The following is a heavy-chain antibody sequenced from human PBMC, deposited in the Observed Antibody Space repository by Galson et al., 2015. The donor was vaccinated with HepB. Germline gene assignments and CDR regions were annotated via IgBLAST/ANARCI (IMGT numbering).Heavy chain of an antibody. CDR1: RFTFSTYA. Sequence: SLRLSCAASRFTFSTYAMHWVRQAPGKGLEWLSFISSDGSSTYYTDSVKGRFTISRDNSKNTLYLQMDSLRVEGTATYYCATPYHTGDFDFWGQGTLVTVSS. J-gene: IGHJ4*02. CDR2: ISSDGSST. V-gene: IGHV3-30*14. CDR3: ATPYHTGDFDF. D-gene: IGHD3-3*01.